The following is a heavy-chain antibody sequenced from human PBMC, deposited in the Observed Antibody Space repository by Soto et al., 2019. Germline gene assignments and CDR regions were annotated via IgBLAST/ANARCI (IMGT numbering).Heavy chain of an antibody. J-gene: IGHJ4*02. V-gene: IGHV4-59*01. CDR1: GGSISSYY. CDR3: ARLAGGYDSXDY. CDR2: IYYSGST. D-gene: IGHD5-12*01. Sequence: PSETLSLTCTVSGGSISSYYWSWIRQPPGKGLEWIGYIYYSGSTNYNPSLKSRVTISVDTSKNQFSLKLSSVTAADTAVYYCARLAGGYDSXDYWGQGTLVTVSS.